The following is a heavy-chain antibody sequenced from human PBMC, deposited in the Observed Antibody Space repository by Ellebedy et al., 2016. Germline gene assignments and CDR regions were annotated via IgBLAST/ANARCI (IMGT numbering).Heavy chain of an antibody. D-gene: IGHD3-16*01. J-gene: IGHJ5*02. CDR2: ITSGSTYI. CDR1: GFSFNTFF. CDR3: ARGVGGTSLNWFDP. Sequence: GESLKISXAASGFSFNTFFMNWVRQAPGKGLEWVSSITSGSTYIYYADSVKGRFTISRDNAKNSVYLQMNSLRGEDTAVYYCARGVGGTSLNWFDPWGQGTLVTVSS. V-gene: IGHV3-21*01.